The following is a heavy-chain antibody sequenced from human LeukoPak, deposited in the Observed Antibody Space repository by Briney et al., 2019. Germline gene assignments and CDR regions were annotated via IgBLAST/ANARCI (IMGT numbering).Heavy chain of an antibody. Sequence: GRSLRLSCAASGFTYSSYAMHWVRQAPGKGLEWVAVISYDGSNKYYADSVKGRFTISRDNSKNTLYLQMNSLRAEDTAVYYCARAGRPPTVVSHYYYYGMDVWGQGTRSPSP. CDR1: GFTYSSYA. CDR3: ARAGRPPTVVSHYYYYGMDV. J-gene: IGHJ6*02. V-gene: IGHV3-30-3*01. CDR2: ISYDGSNK. D-gene: IGHD4-23*01.